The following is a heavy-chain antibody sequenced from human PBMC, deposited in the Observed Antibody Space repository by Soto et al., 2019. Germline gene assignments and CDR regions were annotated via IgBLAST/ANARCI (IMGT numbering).Heavy chain of an antibody. CDR3: ARERRYYGSGISFHY. D-gene: IGHD3-10*01. V-gene: IGHV4-61*01. CDR2: IYYSGST. Sequence: SETLSLTCTVSGGSVSSGSYYWSWIRQPPGKGLEWIGYIYYSGSTNYNPSLKSRVTISVDTSKNQFSLKLSSVTAADTAVYYCARERRYYGSGISFHYWGPGTMLTVYS. CDR1: GGSVSSGSYY. J-gene: IGHJ4*02.